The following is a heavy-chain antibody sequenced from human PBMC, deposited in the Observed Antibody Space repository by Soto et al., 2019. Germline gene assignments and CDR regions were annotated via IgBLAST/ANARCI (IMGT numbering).Heavy chain of an antibody. Sequence: ASVKVSCKASGYTFTSYAMRWVRQAPGQRLEWMGWINAGNGNTKYSQKFQGRVTITRDKSASTAYMELSSLRSEDTAVYYCARGYKGGATNFDYWGQGTLVTVSX. CDR1: GYTFTSYA. V-gene: IGHV1-3*01. CDR3: ARGYKGGATNFDY. J-gene: IGHJ4*02. D-gene: IGHD1-26*01. CDR2: INAGNGNT.